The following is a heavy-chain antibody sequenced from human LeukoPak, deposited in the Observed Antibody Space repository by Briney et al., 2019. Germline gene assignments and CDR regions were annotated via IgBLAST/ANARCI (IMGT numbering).Heavy chain of an antibody. D-gene: IGHD1-14*01. Sequence: GGSLRLSCTASGSSFSGYEMNWVRQAPGKGLEWVSYISSSGSAIYYADSVKGRFIISRDNPKNSLYLQMNSLRAEDTAVYYCVRDITGRGWFDPWGQGTQATVSS. CDR1: GSSFSGYE. J-gene: IGHJ5*02. V-gene: IGHV3-48*03. CDR2: ISSSGSAI. CDR3: VRDITGRGWFDP.